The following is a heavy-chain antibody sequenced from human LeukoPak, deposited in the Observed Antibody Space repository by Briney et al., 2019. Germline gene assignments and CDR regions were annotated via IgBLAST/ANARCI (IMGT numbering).Heavy chain of an antibody. D-gene: IGHD6-6*01. Sequence: SETLSLTRAVYGGSFSGYYWSWIRQPPGKGLEWIGEINHSGSTNYNPSLKSRVTISVDTSKNQFSLKLGSVTAADTAVYYCARDLAARQDYWGQGTLVTVSS. CDR1: GGSFSGYY. CDR2: INHSGST. V-gene: IGHV4-34*01. CDR3: ARDLAARQDY. J-gene: IGHJ4*02.